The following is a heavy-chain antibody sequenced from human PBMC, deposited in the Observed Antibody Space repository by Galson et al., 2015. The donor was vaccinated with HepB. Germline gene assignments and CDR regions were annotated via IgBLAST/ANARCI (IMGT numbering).Heavy chain of an antibody. CDR2: INPNSGGT. V-gene: IGHV1-2*02. CDR3: ARDPRSYWYFDL. CDR1: GYRFTGHY. J-gene: IGHJ2*01. Sequence: QSGAEVKKPGESLKISCKASGYRFTGHYMHWVRQAPGQGLEWMGWINPNSGGTNYAQKFQDRVTMTRDTSISTAYMELSSLRSDDTGVYYCARDPRSYWYFDLWGRGTLVTVSS.